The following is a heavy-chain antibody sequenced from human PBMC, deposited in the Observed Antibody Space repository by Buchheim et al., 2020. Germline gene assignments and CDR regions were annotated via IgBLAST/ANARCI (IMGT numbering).Heavy chain of an antibody. CDR3: ARHGNYYYYGMDV. CDR1: GGYIRSSSHY. Sequence: QLQLQESGPGLVKPSETLSLMCSVAGGYIRSSSHYLGWFRQPPGKGLEWIGSIYYTGSTDYNSSLKLRVTISIDTSTNQFSLKLSSATASDTALYYCARHGNYYYYGMDVWGQGTT. V-gene: IGHV4-39*01. J-gene: IGHJ6*02. CDR2: IYYTGST. D-gene: IGHD1-1*01.